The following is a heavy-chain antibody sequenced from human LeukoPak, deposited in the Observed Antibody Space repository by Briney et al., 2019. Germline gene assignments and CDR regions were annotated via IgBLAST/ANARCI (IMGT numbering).Heavy chain of an antibody. CDR2: ISSSGSTI. CDR3: ARVQKDYYDSSGYLSY. V-gene: IGHV3-48*03. Sequence: GGSLRLSCAASGFTFSSYEMNWVRQAPGKGLEWVSYISSSGSTIYYADSVKGRFTMSRDNAKNLLYLQMNSLRAEYTAVYYCARVQKDYYDSSGYLSYWGQGTLVTVSS. CDR1: GFTFSSYE. D-gene: IGHD3-22*01. J-gene: IGHJ4*02.